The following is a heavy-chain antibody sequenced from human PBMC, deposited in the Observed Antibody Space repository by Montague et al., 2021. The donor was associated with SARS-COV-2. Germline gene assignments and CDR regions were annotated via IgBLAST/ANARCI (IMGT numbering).Heavy chain of an antibody. CDR3: AKDSYYDFWSGYSPGENWFDP. CDR1: GFTFGDYA. J-gene: IGHJ5*02. V-gene: IGHV3-9*01. Sequence: SLRLSCEASGFTFGDYAMHWVRQAPGKGLEWVSGISWNSGSIGYXDSXKGRFTISRDNAKNSLYLQMNSLRAEDTALYYCAKDSYYDFWSGYSPGENWFDPWGQGTLVTVSS. D-gene: IGHD3-3*01. CDR2: ISWNSGSI.